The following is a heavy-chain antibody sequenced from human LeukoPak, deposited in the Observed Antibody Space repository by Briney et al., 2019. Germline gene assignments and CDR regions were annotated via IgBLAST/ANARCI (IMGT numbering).Heavy chain of an antibody. CDR2: TSHTGQHK. CDR3: ARDEWREQLAYHFGS. J-gene: IGHJ4*02. D-gene: IGHD1-1*01. Sequence: GKCLRLSWAAAGFTLSWFGTHWVRQFPGNGLEWVAATSHTGQHKYYADSVRGRFTISRDKSNNTLYLQMNSLRPEDTALYYCARDEWREQLAYHFGSWGQGTLVTVSS. V-gene: IGHV3-30*06. CDR1: GFTLSWFG.